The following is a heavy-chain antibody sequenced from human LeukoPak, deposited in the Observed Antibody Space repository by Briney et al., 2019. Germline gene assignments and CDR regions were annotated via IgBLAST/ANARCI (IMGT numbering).Heavy chain of an antibody. Sequence: PSETLSLTCAVSGGPISSGGYSWSWIRQPPGKGLEWIGYIYHSGSTYYNPSLKSRVTISVDRSKNQFSLKLSSVTAADTAVYYWARGNSGYDPGWFDPWGQGTLVTVSS. D-gene: IGHD5-12*01. CDR2: IYHSGST. CDR3: ARGNSGYDPGWFDP. V-gene: IGHV4-30-2*01. J-gene: IGHJ5*02. CDR1: GGPISSGGYS.